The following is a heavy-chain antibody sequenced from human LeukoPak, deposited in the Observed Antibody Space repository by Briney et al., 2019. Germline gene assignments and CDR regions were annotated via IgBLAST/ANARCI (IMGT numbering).Heavy chain of an antibody. CDR1: GYTFTSYD. J-gene: IGHJ6*02. V-gene: IGHV1-8*01. D-gene: IGHD6-13*01. CDR3: AREIGSRYSLGDYYYYGMDV. CDR2: MNPNSGNT. Sequence: ASVKVSCKASGYTFTSYDINWVRQATGQGLEWMGWMNPNSGNTGYAQKFQGRVTMTRNTSISTAYMELSSLRSEDTAVYYCAREIGSRYSLGDYYYYGMDVWGQGTTVTVSS.